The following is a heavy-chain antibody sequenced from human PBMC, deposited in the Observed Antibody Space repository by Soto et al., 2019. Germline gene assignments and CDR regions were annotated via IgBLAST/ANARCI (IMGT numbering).Heavy chain of an antibody. CDR2: MNSDGSTT. CDR3: ARGPRGWYGFDY. Sequence: EVQLVESGGGLVQPGGSLRLSCVDSGLTFSNNWMHWVSRAPGKELEWVSRMNSDGSTTNYADSLRGRFTISRDNAKNTLYLQVSSLSVEDTAVYYCARGPRGWYGFDYWGQGTLVTVSS. CDR1: GLTFSNNW. D-gene: IGHD6-19*01. V-gene: IGHV3-74*01. J-gene: IGHJ4*02.